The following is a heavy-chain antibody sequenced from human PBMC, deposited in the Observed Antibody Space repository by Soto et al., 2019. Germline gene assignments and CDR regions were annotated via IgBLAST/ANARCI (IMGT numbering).Heavy chain of an antibody. CDR2: INHSGST. CDR1: GGSFSGYY. J-gene: IGHJ4*02. D-gene: IGHD3-10*01. Sequence: SETLSLTCAVYGGSFSGYYWSWIRQPPGKGLEWIGEINHSGSTNYNPSLKSRVTISVDTSKNQFSLKLSSVTAADTAVYYCARYGSGSYYTLDYWGQGTLVTVSS. V-gene: IGHV4-34*01. CDR3: ARYGSGSYYTLDY.